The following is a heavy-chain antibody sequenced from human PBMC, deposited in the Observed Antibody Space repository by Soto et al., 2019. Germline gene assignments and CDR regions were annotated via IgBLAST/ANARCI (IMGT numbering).Heavy chain of an antibody. D-gene: IGHD1-7*01. CDR3: ASDLPGVATNYGFDY. CDR2: FKSRGAGGTT. J-gene: IGHJ4*02. CDR1: GFTFSDAW. Sequence: EVQLVESGGGLINPGGSLRLSCAASGFTFSDAWMDWVRQAPGQGLEWVARFKSRGAGGTTDYAAPVKGRFTISRDDSDNTLSLQMDSLKIEDTGMYFWASDLPGVATNYGFDYWGQGILVTVSS. V-gene: IGHV3-15*07.